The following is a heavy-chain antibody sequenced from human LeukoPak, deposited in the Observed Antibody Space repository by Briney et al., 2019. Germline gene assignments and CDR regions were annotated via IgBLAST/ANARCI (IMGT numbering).Heavy chain of an antibody. J-gene: IGHJ3*02. CDR2: IHYTGAT. D-gene: IGHD3-10*01. V-gene: IGHV4-34*01. Sequence: KPSETLSLTCAVSGGSYSGHYWGWIRQSPGKGLEWIGEIHYTGATSYNPSVKSRATISGDTSKNRFSLRLTSVTAADTAVYYCATGVLSIYYFDIWGQGSLVTVSS. CDR1: GGSYSGHY. CDR3: ATGVLSIYYFDI.